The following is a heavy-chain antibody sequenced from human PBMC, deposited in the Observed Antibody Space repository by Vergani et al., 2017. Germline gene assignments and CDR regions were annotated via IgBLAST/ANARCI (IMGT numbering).Heavy chain of an antibody. D-gene: IGHD2-8*01. V-gene: IGHV4-39*01. CDR2: IYYSGST. Sequence: QLQLQESGPGLVKPSETLSLTCTVSGGSISSSSYYWGWIRQPPGKGLEWIGSIYYSGSTNYNPSLKSRVTISVDTSKNQFSLKLSSVTAADTAVYYCARQRAYGWFDPWGQGTLVTVSS. CDR1: GGSISSSSYY. J-gene: IGHJ5*02. CDR3: ARQRAYGWFDP.